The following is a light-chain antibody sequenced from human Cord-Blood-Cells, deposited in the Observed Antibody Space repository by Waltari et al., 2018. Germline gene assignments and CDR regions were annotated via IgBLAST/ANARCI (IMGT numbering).Light chain of an antibody. J-gene: IGLJ2*01. Sequence: QSVLTQPPSVSGAPGQRVTISCTGSSPNLGAGYDVHGYQQLPGTAPKPLIYGNSNRPSGVPDRFCGSKSGTSASLAITGLQAGDEADYYCQSYDSSLSGSVFGGGTKLTVL. CDR2: GNS. CDR1: SPNLGAGYD. CDR3: QSYDSSLSGSV. V-gene: IGLV1-40*01.